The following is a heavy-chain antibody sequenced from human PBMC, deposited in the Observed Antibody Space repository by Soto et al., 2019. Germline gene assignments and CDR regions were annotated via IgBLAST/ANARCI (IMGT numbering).Heavy chain of an antibody. D-gene: IGHD2-2*01. CDR3: TSLNPQLLLQGDAFDI. Sequence: EVQLVESGGGLVQPGGSLKLSCAASGFTFSGSAMHWVRQASGKGLEWVGRIRSKANSYATAYAASVKGRFTISRDDSKNTAYLQMNSLKTEDTAVYYCTSLNPQLLLQGDAFDIWGQGTMVTVSS. J-gene: IGHJ3*02. V-gene: IGHV3-73*01. CDR1: GFTFSGSA. CDR2: IRSKANSYAT.